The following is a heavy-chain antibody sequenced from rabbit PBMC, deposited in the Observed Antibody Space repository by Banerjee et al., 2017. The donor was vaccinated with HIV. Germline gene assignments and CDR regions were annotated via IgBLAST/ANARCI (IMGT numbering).Heavy chain of an antibody. CDR3: ARDLAGAIGWNFYL. J-gene: IGHJ4*01. CDR1: GFSFSNKAV. Sequence: EQLVESGGGLVKPEGSLKLSCTASGFSFSNKAVMCWVRQAPGKGLEWIACINAVTGKAVYASWAKGRFTFSKTSSTTVTLQMTSLTAADTATYFCARDLAGAIGWNFYLWGPGTLVTVS. CDR2: INAVTGKA. D-gene: IGHD4-1*01. V-gene: IGHV1S45*01.